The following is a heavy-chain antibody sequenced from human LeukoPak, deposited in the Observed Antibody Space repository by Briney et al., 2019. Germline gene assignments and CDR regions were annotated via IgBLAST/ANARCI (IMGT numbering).Heavy chain of an antibody. J-gene: IGHJ4*02. V-gene: IGHV1-2*02. CDR1: GYTFTVQY. CDR3: ARASGNLFDY. D-gene: IGHD4-23*01. CDR2: IKPNSGAT. Sequence: ASVKVSCKASGYTFTVQYIHWLRQAPGQGLEWIGLIKPNSGATNYAQQYQGRVTMTRDTSISTAYMELSRLRSDDTAVYYCARASGNLFDYWGQGTLVTVSS.